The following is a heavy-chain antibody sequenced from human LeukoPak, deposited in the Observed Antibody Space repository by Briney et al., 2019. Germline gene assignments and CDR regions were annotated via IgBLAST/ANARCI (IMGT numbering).Heavy chain of an antibody. Sequence: WASVKVSCKASGGTFSSYAISWVRQAPGQGLEWMGWISPSSAGISYAQKFQGRVTMTRDTSINTAYMELSRLTSDDTAVYYCARGGDVAARPFDYWGQGSLVTVSS. V-gene: IGHV1-2*02. CDR2: ISPSSAGI. CDR3: ARGGDVAARPFDY. J-gene: IGHJ4*02. D-gene: IGHD6-6*01. CDR1: GGTFSSYA.